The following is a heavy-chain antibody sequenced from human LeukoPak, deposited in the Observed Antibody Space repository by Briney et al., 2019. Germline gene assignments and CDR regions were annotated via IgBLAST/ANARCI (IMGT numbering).Heavy chain of an antibody. CDR1: GGSFSGYY. D-gene: IGHD3-10*01. CDR2: INHSGST. CDR3: AHMVRGVIGAWVDY. Sequence: SETLSLTCAVYGGSFSGYYWSWIRQPPGKGLEWIGEINHSGSTNYNPSLKSRVTISVDTSKNQFSLKLSSVTAADTAVYYCAHMVRGVIGAWVDYWGQGTLVTVSS. V-gene: IGHV4-34*01. J-gene: IGHJ4*02.